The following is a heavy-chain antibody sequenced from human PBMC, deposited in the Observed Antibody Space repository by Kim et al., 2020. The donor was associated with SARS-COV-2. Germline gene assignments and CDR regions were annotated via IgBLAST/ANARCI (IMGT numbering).Heavy chain of an antibody. D-gene: IGHD3-3*01. CDR3: ARAYVGDFWSGYFYYMDV. J-gene: IGHJ6*03. CDR1: GYTFTSYG. V-gene: IGHV1-18*01. CDR2: ISAYNGNT. Sequence: ASVKVSCKASGYTFTSYGISWVRQAPGQGLEWMGWISAYNGNTNYAQKLQGRVTMTTDTSTSTAYMELRSLRSDDTAVYYCARAYVGDFWSGYFYYMDVWGKGNTVTVSS.